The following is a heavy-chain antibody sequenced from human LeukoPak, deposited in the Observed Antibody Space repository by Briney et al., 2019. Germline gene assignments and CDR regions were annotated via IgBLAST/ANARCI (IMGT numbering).Heavy chain of an antibody. Sequence: PGGSLRLSCAASGFTFDDYGMSWVRQAPGQGLVWVSGINWNGGSTGYADSVKGRFTISRDNARNSLYLQMNSLRAEDTALYYCARGNSGWSLSPHFGYYFDYWGQGTLVTVSS. J-gene: IGHJ4*02. CDR3: ARGNSGWSLSPHFGYYFDY. CDR2: INWNGGST. CDR1: GFTFDDYG. D-gene: IGHD6-19*01. V-gene: IGHV3-20*04.